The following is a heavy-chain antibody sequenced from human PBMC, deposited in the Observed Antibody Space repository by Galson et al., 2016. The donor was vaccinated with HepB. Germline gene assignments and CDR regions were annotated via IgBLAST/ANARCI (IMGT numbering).Heavy chain of an antibody. Sequence: SLRLSCAASGFTFSGYGMSWVRQAPGKGLEWVSAINSGGTTFYADSVTGRSTISRANSQNTLYLKMNSLRAEDTAVYYCAKEVPNAFDPWGQGTLVTVSS. CDR3: AKEVPNAFDP. D-gene: IGHD2-8*01. CDR2: INSGGTT. V-gene: IGHV3-23*01. J-gene: IGHJ5*02. CDR1: GFTFSGYG.